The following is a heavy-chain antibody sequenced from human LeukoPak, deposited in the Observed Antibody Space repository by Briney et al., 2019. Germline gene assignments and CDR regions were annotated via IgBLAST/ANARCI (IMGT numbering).Heavy chain of an antibody. CDR1: GGSFSGYY. CDR3: ARGKQGYSSSWYDY. V-gene: IGHV4-34*01. CDR2: INHSGST. Sequence: PSETLSLTCAVYGGSFSGYYWSWIRQPPGKGLEWIGEINHSGSTNYNPSLKSRVTISVDTSKNQFSLKLSSVTAADTAVYYCARGKQGYSSSWYDYWGQGTLVTVSS. J-gene: IGHJ4*02. D-gene: IGHD6-13*01.